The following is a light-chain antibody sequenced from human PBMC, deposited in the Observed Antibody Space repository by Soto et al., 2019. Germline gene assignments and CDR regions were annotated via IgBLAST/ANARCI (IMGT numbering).Light chain of an antibody. V-gene: IGLV4-69*01. CDR1: SGHSTYT. J-gene: IGLJ2*01. CDR2: LKNDGSH. CDR3: QTWDTGIQV. Sequence: HPVLTQSPSASASPGASVKLTCTLSSGHSTYTIAWHQQHPGKGPRYLMRLKNDGSHTKGDGIPDRFSGSSFGAERYLTISSLQSEDEADYYCQTWDTGIQVFGAGTKLTVL.